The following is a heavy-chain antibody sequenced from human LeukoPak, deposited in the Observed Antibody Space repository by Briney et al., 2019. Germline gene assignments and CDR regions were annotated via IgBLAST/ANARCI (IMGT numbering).Heavy chain of an antibody. V-gene: IGHV4-34*01. CDR1: GGSLSGYY. CDR2: INHSGST. Sequence: PSETLSLTCAVYGGSLSGYYWSWIRQPPGKGLEWIGEINHSGSTNYNPSLKSRVTISVDTSKNQFSLKLSSVTAADTAVYYCAGDYGGSRFDYWGQGTLVTVSS. CDR3: AGDYGGSRFDY. J-gene: IGHJ4*02. D-gene: IGHD4-23*01.